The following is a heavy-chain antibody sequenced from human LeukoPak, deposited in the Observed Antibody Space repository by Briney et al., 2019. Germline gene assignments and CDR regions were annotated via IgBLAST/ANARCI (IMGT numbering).Heavy chain of an antibody. CDR2: ISAASDKT. Sequence: GGSLRLSCAASGFTFSTYAMTWVRQAPGKGLEWVSGISAASDKTYFIDSVKGRFFISRNNSKNTVHLQLNNLRAEDTAVYYCAKVRDWGGFDYWGQGTLVIVSS. D-gene: IGHD3/OR15-3a*01. V-gene: IGHV3-23*01. J-gene: IGHJ4*02. CDR3: AKVRDWGGFDY. CDR1: GFTFSTYA.